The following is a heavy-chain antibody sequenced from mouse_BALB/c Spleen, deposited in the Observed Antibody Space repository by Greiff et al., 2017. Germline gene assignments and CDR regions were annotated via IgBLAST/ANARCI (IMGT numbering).Heavy chain of an antibody. J-gene: IGHJ3*01. CDR2: ISYSGST. V-gene: IGHV3-2*02. Sequence: EVKLLESGPGLVKPSQSLSLTCTVTGYSITSDYAWNWIRQFPGNKLEWMGYISYSGSTSYNPSLKSRISITRDTSKNQFFLQLNSVTTEDTATYYCARRAYYGYGFAYWGQGTLVTVSA. D-gene: IGHD1-2*01. CDR1: GYSITSDYA. CDR3: ARRAYYGYGFAY.